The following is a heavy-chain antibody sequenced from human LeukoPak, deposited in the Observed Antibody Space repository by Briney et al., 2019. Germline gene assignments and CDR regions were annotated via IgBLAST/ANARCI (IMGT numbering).Heavy chain of an antibody. Sequence: GGSLRLSCEASGFTFNSHAMSWVRQSPGKGLEWVSAISDSGARTYYADSVRGRFTISRDNSKSTLYLQMNGLRVEDTAVYYCAKGQIARSDRFDYWGQGTLVTVSS. CDR2: ISDSGART. D-gene: IGHD2-21*01. CDR1: GFTFNSHA. J-gene: IGHJ4*02. CDR3: AKGQIARSDRFDY. V-gene: IGHV3-23*01.